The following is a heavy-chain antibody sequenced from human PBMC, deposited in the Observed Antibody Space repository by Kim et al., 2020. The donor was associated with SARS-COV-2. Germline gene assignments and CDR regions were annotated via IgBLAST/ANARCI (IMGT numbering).Heavy chain of an antibody. Sequence: SGPTLVNPTQPLTLTCTFSGFSLSPSGVGVGWIRQPPVKALEWLALIYWDDDKRYSPSLKSRLTITKDTSKNQVVLTMTNMDPVDTATYYCAHLRWVDYYDSSGYSNWFDPWGQGTLVTVSS. V-gene: IGHV2-5*02. CDR1: GFSLSPSGVG. J-gene: IGHJ5*02. CDR3: AHLRWVDYYDSSGYSNWFDP. D-gene: IGHD3-22*01. CDR2: IYWDDDK.